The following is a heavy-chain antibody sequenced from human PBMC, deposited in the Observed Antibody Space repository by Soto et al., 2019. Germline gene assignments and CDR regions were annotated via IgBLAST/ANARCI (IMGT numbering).Heavy chain of an antibody. Sequence: SVKVSCKASGGTFSSYAISWVRQAPGQGLEWMGGIIPIFGTANYAQKFQGRVTITADESTSTAYMELSSLRSEDTAVYYRASHVSRAAAGVSACPYYYGMDVWGQGTTVTVSS. CDR1: GGTFSSYA. CDR3: ASHVSRAAAGVSACPYYYGMDV. CDR2: IIPIFGTA. D-gene: IGHD6-13*01. J-gene: IGHJ6*02. V-gene: IGHV1-69*13.